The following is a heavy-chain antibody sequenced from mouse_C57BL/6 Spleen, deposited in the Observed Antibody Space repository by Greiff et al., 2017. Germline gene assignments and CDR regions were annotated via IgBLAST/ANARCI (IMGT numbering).Heavy chain of an antibody. CDR2: IYPGDGDT. J-gene: IGHJ2*01. Sequence: QVQLKESGPELVKPGASVKISCKASGYAFSSSWMNWVKQRPGTGLGWIGRIYPGDGDTKYNGKFKGKATLTADNSSSTAYMQLSSLTSEDSAVYFCARDGGYYVFDYWGQGTTLTVSS. CDR3: ARDGGYYVFDY. V-gene: IGHV1-82*01. D-gene: IGHD2-3*01. CDR1: GYAFSSSW.